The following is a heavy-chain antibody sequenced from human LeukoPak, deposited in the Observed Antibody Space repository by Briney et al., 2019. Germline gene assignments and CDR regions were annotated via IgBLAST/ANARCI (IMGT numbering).Heavy chain of an antibody. CDR2: IYYSGST. Sequence: SETLSLTCTVSGYSISSGYYWGWIRQPPGKGLEWIGSIYYSGSTYYNPSLKSRVTISVDTSKNQFSLKLSSVTAADTAVYYCARDRSRYSYGYGFDYWGQGTLVTVSS. V-gene: IGHV4-38-2*02. J-gene: IGHJ4*02. CDR3: ARDRSRYSYGYGFDY. D-gene: IGHD5-18*01. CDR1: GYSISSGYY.